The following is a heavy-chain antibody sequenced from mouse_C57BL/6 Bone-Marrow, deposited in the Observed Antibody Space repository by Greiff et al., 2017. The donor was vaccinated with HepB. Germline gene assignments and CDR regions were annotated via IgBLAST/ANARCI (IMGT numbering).Heavy chain of an antibody. D-gene: IGHD6-5*01. V-gene: IGHV1-69*01. CDR3: AREGLYGAPTAWFAY. J-gene: IGHJ3*01. Sequence: QVQLQQPGAELVMPGASVKLSCKASGYTFTSYWMHWVKQRPGQGLEWIGEIDPSDSYTNYNQKFKGKSTLTVDKSSSTAYMQLSSLTSEDSAVYYCAREGLYGAPTAWFAYWGQGTLVTVSA. CDR2: IDPSDSYT. CDR1: GYTFTSYW.